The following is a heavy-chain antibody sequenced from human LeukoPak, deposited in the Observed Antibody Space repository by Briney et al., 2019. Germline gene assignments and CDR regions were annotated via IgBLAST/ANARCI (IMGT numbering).Heavy chain of an antibody. V-gene: IGHV1-2*02. CDR1: GYTFTGYY. CDR2: INPNSGGT. CDR3: ARDAFIAAAGYYFDY. Sequence: ASVKVSCKASGYTFTGYYMHWVRQAPGQGLEWMGWINPNSGGTNYAQKFQGRATMTRDTSISTAYMELSSLRSDDTAVYYCARDAFIAAAGYYFDYWGQGTLVTVSS. D-gene: IGHD6-13*01. J-gene: IGHJ4*02.